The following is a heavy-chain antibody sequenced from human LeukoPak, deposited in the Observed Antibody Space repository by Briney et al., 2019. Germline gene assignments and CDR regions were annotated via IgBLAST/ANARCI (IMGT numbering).Heavy chain of an antibody. D-gene: IGHD2/OR15-2a*01. CDR3: ASVSYFDDRKVFDYDY. Sequence: PSETLSLLCSGPGGPINTYYRSWIRQPPGKGLEWIGYIPSIGGTNYNPSLKSRITISLDTSKNQFSLTVASVTTPHTAVYDGASVSYFDDRKVFDYDYWGQGALVSVSS. J-gene: IGHJ4*02. CDR2: IPSIGGT. CDR1: GGPINTYY. V-gene: IGHV4-59*01.